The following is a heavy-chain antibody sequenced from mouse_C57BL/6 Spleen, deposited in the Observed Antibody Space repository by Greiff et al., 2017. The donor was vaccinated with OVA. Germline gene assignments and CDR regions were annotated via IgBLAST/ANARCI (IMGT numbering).Heavy chain of an antibody. CDR2: ISDGGSYT. J-gene: IGHJ4*01. D-gene: IGHD2-2*01. V-gene: IGHV5-4*01. CDR3: ARGGVTTTGYYAMDY. Sequence: EVHLVESGGGLVKPGGSLKLSCAASGFTFSSYAMSWVRQTPEQRLEWVATISDGGSYTYYPDNVKGRFTIARDNAKNNLYLQMSHLKSEDTAMYYCARGGVTTTGYYAMDYWGQGTSVTVSS. CDR1: GFTFSSYA.